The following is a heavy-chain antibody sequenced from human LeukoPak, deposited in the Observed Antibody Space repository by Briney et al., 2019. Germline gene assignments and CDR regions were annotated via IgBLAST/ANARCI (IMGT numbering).Heavy chain of an antibody. D-gene: IGHD3-10*01. CDR2: ISSSSSYI. Sequence: SGGSLRLSCAASGFTFSSYGMNWVRQAPGKGLEWVSFISSSSSYIYYADSVKGRFTISRDNAKNSLYLQMNSLRAEDTAVYYCAKDLMRDRWFGESWGQGTLVTVSS. V-gene: IGHV3-21*01. J-gene: IGHJ5*02. CDR3: AKDLMRDRWFGES. CDR1: GFTFSSYG.